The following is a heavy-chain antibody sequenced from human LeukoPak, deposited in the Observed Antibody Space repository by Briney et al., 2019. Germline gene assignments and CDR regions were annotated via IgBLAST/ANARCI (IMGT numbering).Heavy chain of an antibody. V-gene: IGHV3-9*01. CDR3: ASSLRGGAFDI. D-gene: IGHD3-10*01. CDR1: GFNFNDYD. CDR2: INWNSVHI. J-gene: IGHJ3*02. Sequence: GGSLRLSCTASGFNFNDYDINWVRQVPGKGLEWVSGINWNSVHIGYADSVRGRFTISRDNSKNTLYLQMNSLRAEDTAVYYCASSLRGGAFDIWGQGTMVTVSS.